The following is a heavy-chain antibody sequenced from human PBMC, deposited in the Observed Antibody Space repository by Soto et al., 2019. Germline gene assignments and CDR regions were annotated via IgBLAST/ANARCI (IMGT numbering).Heavy chain of an antibody. D-gene: IGHD5-12*01. CDR1: AGTFSSYT. CDR2: IIPILGIA. CDR3: ARDTVATIGCVVS. V-gene: IGHV1-69*04. Sequence: SVKVSCKASAGTFSSYTISWVRQAPGQGLEWMGRIIPILGIANYAQKFQGRVTITADKSTSTAYMELSSLRSEDTAVYYCARDTVATIGCVVSWGQGTLVTVSS. J-gene: IGHJ4*02.